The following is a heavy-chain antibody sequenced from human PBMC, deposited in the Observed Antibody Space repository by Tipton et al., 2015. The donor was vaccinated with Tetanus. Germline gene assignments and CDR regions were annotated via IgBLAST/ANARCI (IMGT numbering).Heavy chain of an antibody. CDR2: IYPGDSDT. CDR1: GCSFTSYW. Sequence: MQLVQSGAEVKKPGESLKISCKGSGCSFTSYWIGWVRQMPGTGLEWMGIIYPGDSDTRYSPPFQGQVTIAADKSISSAYLQWSSLKASDPAMYYCASSGDPYDSSGCIDYWGQGTLVTVSS. D-gene: IGHD3-22*01. CDR3: ASSGDPYDSSGCIDY. V-gene: IGHV5-51*01. J-gene: IGHJ4*02.